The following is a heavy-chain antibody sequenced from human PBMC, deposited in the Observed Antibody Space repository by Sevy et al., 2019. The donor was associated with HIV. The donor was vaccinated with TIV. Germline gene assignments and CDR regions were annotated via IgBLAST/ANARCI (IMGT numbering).Heavy chain of an antibody. Sequence: SGPTLVNPTQTLTLTCTFSGFSLSTSGVGVGWIRQPPGKALEWLALIYWNDDKRYSPSLKSRLTITKDTSKNQVVLTMTNMDPADTATYYCAHVSSSWDTFDYWGQGTLVTVSS. CDR1: GFSLSTSGVG. V-gene: IGHV2-5*01. CDR3: AHVSSSWDTFDY. J-gene: IGHJ4*02. CDR2: IYWNDDK. D-gene: IGHD6-13*01.